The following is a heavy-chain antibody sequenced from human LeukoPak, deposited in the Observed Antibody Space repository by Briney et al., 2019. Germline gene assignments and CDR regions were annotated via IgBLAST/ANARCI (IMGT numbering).Heavy chain of an antibody. J-gene: IGHJ5*02. V-gene: IGHV4-61*02. CDR1: GGSISSGGYY. CDR2: IYTSGST. D-gene: IGHD3-10*01. Sequence: PSQTLSLTCTVSGGSISSGGYYWSWIRQPAGKGLEWIGRIYTSGSTNYNPSLKSRVTMSVDTSKNQFSLKLSSVTAADTAVYYCARELGISGLDPWGQGTLVTVSS. CDR3: ARELGISGLDP.